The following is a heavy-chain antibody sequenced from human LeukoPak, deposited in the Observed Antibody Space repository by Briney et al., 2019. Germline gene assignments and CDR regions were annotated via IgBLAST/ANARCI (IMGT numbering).Heavy chain of an antibody. CDR3: ARGGTSGGYYFDY. Sequence: GGSLRLSCAASGLTFSTYWMHWVRQAPGKGLVWVSRINSDGRSTTYADFVKGRFTISRDNAKNTPYLQMNSLRAEDTAVYYCARGGTSGGYYFDYWGQGTLVTVSS. CDR1: GLTFSTYW. D-gene: IGHD6-19*01. J-gene: IGHJ4*02. V-gene: IGHV3-74*01. CDR2: INSDGRST.